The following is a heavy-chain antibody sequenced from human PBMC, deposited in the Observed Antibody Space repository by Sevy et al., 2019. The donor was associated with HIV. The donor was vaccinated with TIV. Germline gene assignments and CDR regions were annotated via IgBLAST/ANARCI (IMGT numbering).Heavy chain of an antibody. CDR1: GFTFSTYA. V-gene: IGHV3-30-3*01. CDR3: ARDQLGSIDY. J-gene: IGHJ4*02. Sequence: GESLKISRAVSGFTFSTYAMHWVRQAPGKGLECVAIVSSDGSEINYADSVKGRFTISRDNSRNTLYLQMNSLRTEDTALYYCARDQLGSIDYWGQGTLVTVSS. D-gene: IGHD7-27*01. CDR2: VSSDGSEI.